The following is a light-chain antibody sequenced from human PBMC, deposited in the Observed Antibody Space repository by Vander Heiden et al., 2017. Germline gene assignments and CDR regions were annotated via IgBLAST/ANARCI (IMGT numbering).Light chain of an antibody. CDR3: AAWDDSLSGRV. J-gene: IGLJ3*02. CDR2: RNN. V-gene: IGLV1-47*01. CDR1: SSNIGSNY. Sequence: QSVLTPPPSASGTPGQGVTLPCSGSSSNIGSNYVCWYLQLPGTAPKLLIYRNNQRPSGVPDRFSGSKSGTSASLAISGLRSEDEADYYCAAWDDSLSGRVFGGGTKLTVL.